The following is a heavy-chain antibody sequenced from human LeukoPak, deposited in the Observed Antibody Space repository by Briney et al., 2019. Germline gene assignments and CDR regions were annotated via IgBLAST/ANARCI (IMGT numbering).Heavy chain of an antibody. D-gene: IGHD5-18*01. Sequence: GRSLRLSCGGSGFIFDDYAMHWVRQAPGKGLEWVSGVNWNSGAIDYAESVKGRFTISRDNAKNSLYLQMNRLRTEDTALYFCARDRAYSYGYTYFDLWGRGTLVTVSS. CDR2: VNWNSGAI. CDR1: GFIFDDYA. CDR3: ARDRAYSYGYTYFDL. J-gene: IGHJ2*01. V-gene: IGHV3-9*01.